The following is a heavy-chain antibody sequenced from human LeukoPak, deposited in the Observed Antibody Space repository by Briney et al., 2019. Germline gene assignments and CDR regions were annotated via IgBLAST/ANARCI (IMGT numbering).Heavy chain of an antibody. D-gene: IGHD2-2*01. CDR3: ARSRPRYCSSTSCYDYYYYGMDV. CDR1: GGSFSGYD. J-gene: IGHJ6*02. V-gene: IGHV4-34*01. CDR2: ITHSGST. Sequence: SETLSLTCAVYGGSFSGYDWSWIRQPPGKGLEWIGEITHSGSTNYNPSLKSRVTISVDTSKNQFSLKLSSVTAADTAVYYCARSRPRYCSSTSCYDYYYYGMDVWGQGTTVTVSS.